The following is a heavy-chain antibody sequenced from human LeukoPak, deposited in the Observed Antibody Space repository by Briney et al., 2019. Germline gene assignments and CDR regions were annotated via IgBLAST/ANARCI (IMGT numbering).Heavy chain of an antibody. CDR1: GFTFSTYW. V-gene: IGHV3-74*01. CDR2: INSDGSST. J-gene: IGHJ4*02. D-gene: IGHD6-13*01. CDR3: AKDPALAAAGTPGFFDY. Sequence: GGSLRLSCAASGFTFSTYWMHWVRQAPGKGLVWVSRINSDGSSTTYADSVRGRFTISRDNAKNTLYLQMNSLRAEDTAVYYCAKDPALAAAGTPGFFDYWGQGTLVTVSS.